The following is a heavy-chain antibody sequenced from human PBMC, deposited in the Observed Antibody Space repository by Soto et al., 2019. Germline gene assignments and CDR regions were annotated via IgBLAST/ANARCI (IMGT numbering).Heavy chain of an antibody. J-gene: IGHJ4*02. CDR1: GGSISSYY. CDR2: IYYSGST. CDR3: ARARSGWYLDY. V-gene: IGHV4-59*01. Sequence: PSETLSLTSTVSGGSISSYYWSWIRQPPGKGLEWIGYIYYSGSTNYNPSLKSRVTISVDTSKNQFSLKLSSVTAADTAVYYCARARSGWYLDYWGQGTLVTVS. D-gene: IGHD6-19*01.